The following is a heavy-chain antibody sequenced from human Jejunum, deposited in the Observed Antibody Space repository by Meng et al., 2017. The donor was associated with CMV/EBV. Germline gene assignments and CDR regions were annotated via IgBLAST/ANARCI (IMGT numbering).Heavy chain of an antibody. CDR3: ARSSRFCSSSSCYKGRRGFDY. CDR2: VSNDGSNK. J-gene: IGHJ4*02. Sequence: SAMHSVRQAPGKGLEWVAVVSNDGSNKYYTYSVKGRFTISRNSSKNTLDLQMNSLRAEETAVYYCARSSRFCSSSSCYKGRRGFDYWGQGTLVTVSS. D-gene: IGHD2-2*02. V-gene: IGHV3-30-3*01. CDR1: SA.